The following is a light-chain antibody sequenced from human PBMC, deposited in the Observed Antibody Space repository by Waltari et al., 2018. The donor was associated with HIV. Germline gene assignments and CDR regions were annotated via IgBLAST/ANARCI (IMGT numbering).Light chain of an antibody. V-gene: IGLV1-44*01. CDR3: AAWDDSLKGGA. J-gene: IGLJ1*01. CDR2: SNN. Sequence: QSVLAQPPSASGTPGQRVTISCSGSTSNIGGTTVSWYQQLPGTAPKLLSYSNNQRPSGVPDRFSGSTSGTSASLVISGLQSEDEADYYCAAWDDSLKGGAFGPGTKVTVL. CDR1: TSNIGGTT.